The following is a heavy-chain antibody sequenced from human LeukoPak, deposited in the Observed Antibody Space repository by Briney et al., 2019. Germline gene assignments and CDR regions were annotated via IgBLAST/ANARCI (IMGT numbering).Heavy chain of an antibody. CDR1: GFTFSSYA. CDR2: ISGNGGST. J-gene: IGHJ5*02. CDR3: VKGLRYFDWSRFDP. Sequence: PGGSLRLSCSASGFTFSSYARHWVRQAPGKGLEYVSAISGNGGSTYYADSVKGRFTISRDNSKNTLYLQMSSLRAEDTAVYYCVKGLRYFDWSRFDPWGQGTLVTVSS. D-gene: IGHD3-9*01. V-gene: IGHV3-64D*06.